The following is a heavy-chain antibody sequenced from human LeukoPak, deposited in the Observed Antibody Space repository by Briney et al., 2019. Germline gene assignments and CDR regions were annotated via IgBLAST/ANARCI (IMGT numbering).Heavy chain of an antibody. J-gene: IGHJ4*02. CDR2: IRYDGSNK. CDR1: GFTFSSYG. V-gene: IGHV3-30*02. Sequence: GGSLRLSCAASGFTFSSYGMHWVRQAPGKGLEWVAFIRYDGSNKYYADSVKGRFTISRDNTKNSLYLQMNSLRAEDTAVYYCARDFGPAYGAGDYWGQGTLVTVSS. CDR3: ARDFGPAYGAGDY. D-gene: IGHD1-26*01.